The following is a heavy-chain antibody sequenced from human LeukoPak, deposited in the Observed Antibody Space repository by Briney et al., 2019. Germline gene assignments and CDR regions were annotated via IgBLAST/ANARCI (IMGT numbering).Heavy chain of an antibody. Sequence: GGSLRLSCAASGFTFSNVWMSWVRQAPGKGLEWVGRIKSKTDGGTADYAAPVKGRFTISRDDSKNTLYLQMNSLKTEDTAVYYCTTYGDYEGLIDYWGQGTLVTVSS. V-gene: IGHV3-15*01. CDR1: GFTFSNVW. J-gene: IGHJ4*02. D-gene: IGHD4-17*01. CDR3: TTYGDYEGLIDY. CDR2: IKSKTDGGTA.